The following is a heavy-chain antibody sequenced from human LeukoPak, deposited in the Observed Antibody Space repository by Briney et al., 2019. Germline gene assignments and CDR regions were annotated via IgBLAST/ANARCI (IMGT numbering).Heavy chain of an antibody. D-gene: IGHD4-11*01. CDR1: GGTFSSYA. CDR3: ARYRPDYKGYYYGMDD. Sequence: PVKVSCKASGGTFSSYAISWVRQAPSPRLEWMGRIIPIVGIANYAQKFQGRVTNTADKTTSTAYKELSSLRSEDAAVYYCARYRPDYKGYYYGMDDWGQGTTVTVSS. J-gene: IGHJ6*02. V-gene: IGHV1-69*04. CDR2: IIPIVGIA.